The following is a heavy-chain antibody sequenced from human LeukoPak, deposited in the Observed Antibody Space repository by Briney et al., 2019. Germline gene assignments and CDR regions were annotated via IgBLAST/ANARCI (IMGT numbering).Heavy chain of an antibody. D-gene: IGHD2-21*02. Sequence: EASVKVSCKASGYTFTSYGISWVRQAPGQGLEWMGWINLNSGGSNYAQKFQGRVTMTRDTSISAAYLELSRLGSDDTAVYYCARVAGGDWYYFDFWAREPWSPSPQ. CDR1: GYTFTSYG. CDR3: ARVAGGDWYYFDF. CDR2: INLNSGGS. J-gene: IGHJ4*02. V-gene: IGHV1-2*02.